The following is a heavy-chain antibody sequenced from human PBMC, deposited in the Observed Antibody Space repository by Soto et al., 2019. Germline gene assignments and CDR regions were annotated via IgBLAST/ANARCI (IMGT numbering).Heavy chain of an antibody. CDR3: TIQLGYCSTTRCYRLGDY. CDR1: GGSISSSIW. CDR2: IYHSGST. Sequence: SETLSLTCAVSGGSISSSIWWSWVRQPPGKGLEWIGEIYHSGSTNYNPSLKSRVTMSADDSKNQFSLNLTSVTAADTAVYYCTIQLGYCSTTRCYRLGDYWGQGTLVTVSS. V-gene: IGHV4-4*02. J-gene: IGHJ4*02. D-gene: IGHD2-2*01.